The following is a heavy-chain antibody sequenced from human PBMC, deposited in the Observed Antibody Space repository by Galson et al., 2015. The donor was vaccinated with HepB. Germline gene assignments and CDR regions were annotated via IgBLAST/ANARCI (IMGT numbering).Heavy chain of an antibody. CDR3: ARDGNYEDGSIYYYYGMDV. V-gene: IGHV1-69*04. CDR2: IIPILGIA. D-gene: IGHD1-7*01. CDR1: GGTFSSYT. Sequence: SVKVSCKASGGTFSSYTISWVRQAPGQGLEWMGRIIPILGIANYAQKFQGRVTITADKSTSTAYMELSSLRSEDTAVYYCARDGNYEDGSIYYYYGMDVWGQGTTVTVSS. J-gene: IGHJ6*02.